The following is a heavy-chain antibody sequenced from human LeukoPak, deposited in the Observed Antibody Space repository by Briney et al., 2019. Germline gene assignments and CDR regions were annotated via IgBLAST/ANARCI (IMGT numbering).Heavy chain of an antibody. CDR1: GSSISSGSYY. J-gene: IGHJ4*02. CDR3: ARDKTFEVVNFFDY. V-gene: IGHV4-39*07. Sequence: SETLSLTCTVSGSSISSGSYYWGWIRQPPGKGLEWIGSIYYSGSTYYNPSLKSRITVSLDTSKNQFSLKLSSVTAADTAVYYCARDKTFEVVNFFDYWGQGTLVTVSS. CDR2: IYYSGST. D-gene: IGHD3-3*01.